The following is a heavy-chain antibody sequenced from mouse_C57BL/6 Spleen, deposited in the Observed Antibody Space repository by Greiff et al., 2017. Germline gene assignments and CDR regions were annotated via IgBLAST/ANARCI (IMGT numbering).Heavy chain of an antibody. V-gene: IGHV1-81*01. CDR2: IYPRSGNI. D-gene: IGHD1-2*01. CDR1: GYTFTSYG. Sequence: VKLQESGAELARPGASVKLSCKASGYTFTSYGISWVKQRTGQGLEWIGEIYPRSGNIYYNEKFKGKATLTADKSSSTAYMELRSLTSEDSAAYFCAGGGPLRPGTWGTGTTVTVSS. J-gene: IGHJ1*03. CDR3: AGGGPLRPGT.